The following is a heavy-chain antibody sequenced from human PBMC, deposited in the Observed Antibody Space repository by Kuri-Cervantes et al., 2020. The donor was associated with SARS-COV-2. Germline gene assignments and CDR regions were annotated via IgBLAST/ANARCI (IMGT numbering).Heavy chain of an antibody. CDR1: GGTFSSYA. D-gene: IGHD3-22*01. Sequence: SVKVSCKASGGTFSSYAISWVRQAPGQGLEWMGRIIPILGIANYAQKFQGRVTITADKSTSTAYMELSSLRSEDTAVYYCARDSVRYYYDSSGYYPPRDYYYYGMDVWGQGTTVTVSS. V-gene: IGHV1-69*04. J-gene: IGHJ6*02. CDR2: IIPILGIA. CDR3: ARDSVRYYYDSSGYYPPRDYYYYGMDV.